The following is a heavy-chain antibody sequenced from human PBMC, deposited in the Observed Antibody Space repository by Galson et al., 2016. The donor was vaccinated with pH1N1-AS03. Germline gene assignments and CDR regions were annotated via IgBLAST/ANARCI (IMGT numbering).Heavy chain of an antibody. Sequence: SLRLSCATSGFTFSTYWMHWVRQAPGKGLEWVSFTSTTSSSIYYADSVKGRFTISRDNAKNSLFLQMNSLRDEDTAVYYCARDFYDSSGYFKAPFDYWGQGALVTVSS. CDR3: ARDFYDSSGYFKAPFDY. D-gene: IGHD3-22*01. J-gene: IGHJ4*02. V-gene: IGHV3-21*01. CDR2: TSTTSSSI. CDR1: GFTFSTYW.